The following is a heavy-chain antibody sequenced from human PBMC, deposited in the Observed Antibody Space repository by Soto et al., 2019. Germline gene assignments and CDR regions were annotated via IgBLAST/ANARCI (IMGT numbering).Heavy chain of an antibody. J-gene: IGHJ4*02. CDR2: IGTSSDT. CDR3: ARGGYPRF. Sequence: DVQLVESGGGLVNPGGSLRLSCAASGFTFNNYGMNWVRQAPGKGLEWVSSIGTSSDTYYADSMKGRLTISRDNAQNSLYLQIYSLRVEDTAVYYCARGGYPRFWGQGTLVTVSS. D-gene: IGHD3-16*01. CDR1: GFTFNNYG. V-gene: IGHV3-21*06.